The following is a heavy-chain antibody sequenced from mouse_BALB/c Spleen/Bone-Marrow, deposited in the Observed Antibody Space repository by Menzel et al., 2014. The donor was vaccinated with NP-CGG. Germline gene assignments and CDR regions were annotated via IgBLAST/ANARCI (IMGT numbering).Heavy chain of an antibody. CDR3: ARGRFAY. CDR1: GYTFTSYW. J-gene: IGHJ3*01. CDR2: INPSTGYT. Sequence: VHLVESGAELAKPGASVKMSCKASGYTFTSYWMHWVKPRPGQGLEWIGYINPSTGYTEYNQKFKDKATLTADKPSSTAYMQLSSLTSEDSAVYFCARGRFAYWGQGTLVTVSA. V-gene: IGHV1-7*01.